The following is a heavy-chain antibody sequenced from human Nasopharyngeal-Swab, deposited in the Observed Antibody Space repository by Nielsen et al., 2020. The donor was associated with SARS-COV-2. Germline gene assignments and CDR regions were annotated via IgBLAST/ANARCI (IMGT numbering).Heavy chain of an antibody. CDR1: GFTFSSFW. J-gene: IGHJ4*02. Sequence: GSLKISCVASGFTFSSFWMHWVRQVPGKGLVWISRISGDGSSTSYADSVKGRLTISRDNAKNTLYLQINTLTGEDTAVYHCARGSGPHGSWDYWGQGTLVTVSS. D-gene: IGHD1-26*01. CDR2: ISGDGSST. V-gene: IGHV3-74*01. CDR3: ARGSGPHGSWDY.